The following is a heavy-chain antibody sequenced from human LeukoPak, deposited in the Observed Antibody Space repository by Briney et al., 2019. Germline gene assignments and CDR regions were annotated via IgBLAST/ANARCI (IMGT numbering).Heavy chain of an antibody. CDR3: ARESGYYYGSGSYGYFDY. CDR2: IYYSGST. V-gene: IGHV4-39*07. J-gene: IGHJ4*02. Sequence: PSETLSLTCSVSGGSISSSYYYWGWIRQPPGKGLEWIGSIYYSGSTYYNPSIKSRVTISLDTSKNQFSLKLNSVTAANTAMYYCARESGYYYGSGSYGYFDYWGQGTLVTVSS. D-gene: IGHD3-10*01. CDR1: GGSISSSYYY.